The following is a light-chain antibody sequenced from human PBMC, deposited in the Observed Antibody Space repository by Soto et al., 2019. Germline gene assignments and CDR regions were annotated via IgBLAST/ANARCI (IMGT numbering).Light chain of an antibody. CDR2: GAS. J-gene: IGKJ1*01. CDR1: QSISTN. V-gene: IGKV3-15*01. CDR3: QQFNNWPPWT. Sequence: EIVMTQSPATLSVSPGEGATLSCRASQSISTNVAWYQQKVGQAPRLLIYGASTRAAGVPARFSGSGSGTEFTLTVSSLQSEDFAVYYCQQFNNWPPWTFGQGTKVEVK.